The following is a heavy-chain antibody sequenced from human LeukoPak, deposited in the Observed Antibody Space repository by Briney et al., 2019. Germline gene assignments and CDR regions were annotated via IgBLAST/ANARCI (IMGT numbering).Heavy chain of an antibody. D-gene: IGHD2-15*01. CDR1: GFTFSSHS. CDR3: IRLGVCCGGSYYGNCYTVV. Sequence: KSGGSLRLSCAASGFTFSSHSMNWVRQAPGKGLAWVYLINSSSSHIYYADSVNGRFTISRDNAKNSLYLQTNSLRAEDTAVYYCIRLGVCCGGSYYGNCYTVVWGKGNTVSVSS. V-gene: IGHV3-21*01. J-gene: IGHJ6*03. CDR2: INSSSSHI.